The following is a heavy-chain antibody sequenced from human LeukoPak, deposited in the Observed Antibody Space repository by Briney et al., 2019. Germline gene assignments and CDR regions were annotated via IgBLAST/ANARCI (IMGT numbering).Heavy chain of an antibody. D-gene: IGHD2-2*01. CDR2: ISAYNGNT. CDR1: GYTFTSYG. J-gene: IGHJ4*01. Sequence: EASVKVSCKASGYTFTSYGISWVRQAPGQGLEWVGWISAYNGNTNYAQKLQGRVTMTTDTYTSTAYMELRSLRSDDAAVYYCARDKGIVVVPAATDYWGQGTLVTVSS. V-gene: IGHV1-18*01. CDR3: ARDKGIVVVPAATDY.